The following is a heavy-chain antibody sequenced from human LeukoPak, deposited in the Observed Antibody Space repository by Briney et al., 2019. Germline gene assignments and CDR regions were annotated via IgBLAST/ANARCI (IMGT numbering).Heavy chain of an antibody. Sequence: TGGSLRLSCAASGFTFDDYAMHWVRQAPGKGLEWVSLISGDGGSTYYADSVKGRFTISRDNAKNSLYLQMNSLRAEDTAVYYCARIRYSTSSAYYYYYMDVWGKGTTVTVSS. V-gene: IGHV3-43*02. J-gene: IGHJ6*03. CDR3: ARIRYSTSSAYYYYYMDV. D-gene: IGHD6-6*01. CDR2: ISGDGGST. CDR1: GFTFDDYA.